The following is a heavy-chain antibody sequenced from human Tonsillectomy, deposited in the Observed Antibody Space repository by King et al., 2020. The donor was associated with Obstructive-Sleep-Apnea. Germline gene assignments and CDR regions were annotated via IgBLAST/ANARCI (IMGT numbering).Heavy chain of an antibody. Sequence: QLVQSGAEVKKPGASVKVSCKVSGYTLSELSMHWVRQAPGKGLEWMGGFDPEDGETIYAQKFQGRVTMTEDTSTGTAYMELRSLKYEDTAGYYCSTTPPLVVVVGATPSNAFDIWGRGTMVTVSS. V-gene: IGHV1-24*01. D-gene: IGHD2-15*01. CDR2: FDPEDGET. CDR3: STTPPLVVVVGATPSNAFDI. J-gene: IGHJ3*02. CDR1: GYTLSELS.